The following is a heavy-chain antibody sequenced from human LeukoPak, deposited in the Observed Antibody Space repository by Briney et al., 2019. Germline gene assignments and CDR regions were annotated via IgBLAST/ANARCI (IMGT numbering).Heavy chain of an antibody. CDR3: AKDRGGAY. CDR1: GLTFSSYA. V-gene: IGHV3-23*01. J-gene: IGHJ4*02. Sequence: GGSLRLSCAASGLTFSSYAMSWVRQAPGKGLEWVSVISASGGSTYYADSVKGRFTISRDNSKNTLYLRMNSLRAEDTAVYYCAKDRGGAYWGQGTLVTVSS. CDR2: ISASGGST. D-gene: IGHD3-16*01.